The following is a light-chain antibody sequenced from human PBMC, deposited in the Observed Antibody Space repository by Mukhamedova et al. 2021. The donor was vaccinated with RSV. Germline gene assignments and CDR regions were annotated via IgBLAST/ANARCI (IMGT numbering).Light chain of an antibody. CDR3: QQYDNMYT. V-gene: IGKV1-33*01. Sequence: WYQRRVHGKAPKLLIHDASNLETGVPSRFSGSGSGTDFTFTISSLQPEDIATYYCQQYDNMYTFGQGTKLEIK. J-gene: IGKJ2*01. CDR2: DAS.